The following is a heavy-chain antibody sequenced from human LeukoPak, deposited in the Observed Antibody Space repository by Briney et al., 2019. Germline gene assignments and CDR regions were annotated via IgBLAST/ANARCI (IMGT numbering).Heavy chain of an antibody. J-gene: IGHJ6*03. CDR2: ISAYNGNT. Sequence: ALVKVSWKASGYTFTSYGISWVRQAPGQGLEWMGWISAYNGNTNYAQKLQGRVTMTTDTSTSTAYMELRSLRFDDTAVYYCARQAVAGTTGYYYYYMDVWGKGTTVTVSS. D-gene: IGHD6-19*01. CDR1: GYTFTSYG. V-gene: IGHV1-18*01. CDR3: ARQAVAGTTGYYYYYMDV.